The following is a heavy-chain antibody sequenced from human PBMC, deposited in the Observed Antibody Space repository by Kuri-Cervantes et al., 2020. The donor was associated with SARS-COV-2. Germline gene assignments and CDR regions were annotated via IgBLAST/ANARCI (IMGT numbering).Heavy chain of an antibody. CDR1: GGSISTYY. V-gene: IGHV4-59*01. Sequence: SCTVSGGSISTYYWSWIRQPPGKGLEWIGYIYYSGSTTYNPSLKSRVTISVDTSKNQLSLELDSVTAADTAVYYCARESNYSHYYGTEVWGQGTTVTVSS. J-gene: IGHJ6*02. CDR3: ARESNYSHYYGTEV. CDR2: IYYSGST.